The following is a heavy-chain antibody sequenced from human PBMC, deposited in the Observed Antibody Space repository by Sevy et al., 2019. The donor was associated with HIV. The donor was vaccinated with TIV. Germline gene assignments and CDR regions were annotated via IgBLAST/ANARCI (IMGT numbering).Heavy chain of an antibody. D-gene: IGHD1-26*01. CDR3: ARDAGDLGIDY. CDR2: IYHSGST. J-gene: IGHJ4*02. Sequence: SETLSLTCAVSGGSISSGGYSWSWIRQPPGKGLEWIGYIYHSGSTYYNPSLKSRVTISVDSSKNQFSLKLRSVTAADTAVYYCARDAGDLGIDYWGQGTLVTVSS. CDR1: GGSISSGGYS. V-gene: IGHV4-30-2*01.